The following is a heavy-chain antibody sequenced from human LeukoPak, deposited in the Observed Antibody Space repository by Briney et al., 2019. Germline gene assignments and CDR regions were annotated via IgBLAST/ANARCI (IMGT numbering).Heavy chain of an antibody. CDR3: ARYITMVRGGSWFDP. J-gene: IGHJ5*02. V-gene: IGHV1-46*01. CDR2: INPSGGNT. Sequence: ASVKVSCKASGYTFSSYYMHWVRQAPGQGLEWMGIINPSGGNTGYAQKFQGRVTMTRNTSISTAYMELSSLRSEDTALYYCARYITMVRGGSWFDPWGQGTLVTVSS. CDR1: GYTFSSYY. D-gene: IGHD3-10*01.